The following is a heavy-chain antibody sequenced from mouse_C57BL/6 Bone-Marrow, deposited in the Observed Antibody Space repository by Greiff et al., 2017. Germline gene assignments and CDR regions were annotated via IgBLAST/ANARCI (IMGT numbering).Heavy chain of an antibody. V-gene: IGHV14-4*01. J-gene: IGHJ2*01. D-gene: IGHD2-1*01. Sequence: VQLQQSGAELVRPGASVKLSCTASGFNIKDDYMHWVKQRPEQGLEWIGWIDPENGDTEYASKFQGKATITADTSSNTAYLQLSSLTSEDTAVDYCTIYFPTFDYWGQGTTLTVSS. CDR3: TIYFPTFDY. CDR1: GFNIKDDY. CDR2: IDPENGDT.